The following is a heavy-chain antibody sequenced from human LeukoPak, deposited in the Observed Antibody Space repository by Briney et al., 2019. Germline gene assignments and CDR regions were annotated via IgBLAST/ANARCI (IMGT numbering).Heavy chain of an antibody. J-gene: IGHJ4*02. CDR3: AREPSLHSSSSYNY. CDR2: MNPNSGNT. CDR1: GYTFTSYD. Sequence: ASVSVSCTASGYTFTSYDINWVRQAPGQGLEWMGWMNPNSGNTGYAQKFQGRVTMTRDTSITTAYMELTSLSSDDTAVYYCAREPSLHSSSSYNYWGQGTLVTVSS. D-gene: IGHD6-6*01. V-gene: IGHV1-8*01.